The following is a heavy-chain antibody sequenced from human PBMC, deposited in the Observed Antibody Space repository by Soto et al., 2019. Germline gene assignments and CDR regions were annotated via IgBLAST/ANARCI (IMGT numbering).Heavy chain of an antibody. CDR1: GFTFSSYA. J-gene: IGHJ6*03. D-gene: IGHD2-15*01. CDR3: AKDPRSSYYYYYYYMDV. CDR2: ISGSGGST. Sequence: GGSLRLSCAASGFTFSSYAMSWVRQAPGKGLEWVSAISGSGGSTYYADSVKGRLTISRDNSKNTLYLQMNSLRAEDTAVYYCAKDPRSSYYYYYYYMDVWGKGTTVTVSS. V-gene: IGHV3-23*01.